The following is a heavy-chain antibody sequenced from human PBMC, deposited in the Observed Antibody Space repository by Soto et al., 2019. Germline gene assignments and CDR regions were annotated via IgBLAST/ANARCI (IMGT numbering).Heavy chain of an antibody. Sequence: GGSLRLSCAASGFIFGSNAMTWVRLAPGRGLEWVSGISGSGASTYYVDSVKGRFTISRDNSKYTLYLQMDSLRAEDTAVYYCVKGSQRNYGDPFDYWGQGTLVTVSS. CDR3: VKGSQRNYGDPFDY. D-gene: IGHD4-17*01. CDR1: GFIFGSNA. V-gene: IGHV3-23*01. CDR2: ISGSGAST. J-gene: IGHJ4*02.